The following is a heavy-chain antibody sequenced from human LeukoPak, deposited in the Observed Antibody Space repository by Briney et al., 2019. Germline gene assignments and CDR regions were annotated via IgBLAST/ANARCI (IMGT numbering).Heavy chain of an antibody. CDR2: ISTYNGNT. J-gene: IGHJ6*03. CDR3: AIPAKGAYSYYYIDV. V-gene: IGHV1-18*01. Sequence: GASVKVSCKASSYRSPNYGITWVRQAPGHGLEWMGWISTYNGNTQYAQNLQGRVTLTTDSSTNTLYMELRSLTSDDTADYYCAIPAKGAYSYYYIDVWGEGTSVTVSS. CDR1: SYRSPNYG.